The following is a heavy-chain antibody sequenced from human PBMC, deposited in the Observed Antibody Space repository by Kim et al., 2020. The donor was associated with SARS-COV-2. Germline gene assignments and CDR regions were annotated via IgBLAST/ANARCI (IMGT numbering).Heavy chain of an antibody. D-gene: IGHD3-10*01. V-gene: IGHV4-34*01. CDR3: ARLPYGSGSSHYYYYYYG. Sequence: SETLSLTCAVYGGSFSGYYWSWIRQPPGKGLEWIGEINHSGSTNYNPSLKSRVTISVDTAKNQFSLKLSSLTAADTAVYYCARLPYGSGSSHYYYYYYG. J-gene: IGHJ6*01. CDR1: GGSFSGYY. CDR2: INHSGST.